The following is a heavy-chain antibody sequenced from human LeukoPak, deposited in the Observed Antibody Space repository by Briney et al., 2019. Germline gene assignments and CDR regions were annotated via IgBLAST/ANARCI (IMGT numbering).Heavy chain of an antibody. CDR3: AKDDYSNVYYYYGMDV. V-gene: IGHV3-7*01. CDR2: IKQDGSEA. CDR1: GFTFSNHW. J-gene: IGHJ6*02. D-gene: IGHD4-4*01. Sequence: PGGSLRLSCAASGFTFSNHWMSWVRQAPGKGLQWVANIKQDGSEAYDGDSVKGRFTISRDNSKNTLYLQMNSLRAEDTAVYYCAKDDYSNVYYYYGMDVWGQGTTVTVSS.